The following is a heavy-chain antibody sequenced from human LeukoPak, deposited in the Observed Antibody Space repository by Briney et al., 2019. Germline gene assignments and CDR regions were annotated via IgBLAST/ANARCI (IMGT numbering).Heavy chain of an antibody. Sequence: SETLSLTCTVSGGSISSYYWSWIRQPAGKGLEWIGRIYTSGSTNYNPSLKSRVTMSVDTSKNQFPLKLSSVTAADTAVYYCARGGFPWTGGYFQHWGQGTLVTVSS. D-gene: IGHD1-1*01. CDR3: ARGGFPWTGGYFQH. V-gene: IGHV4-4*07. CDR2: IYTSGST. J-gene: IGHJ1*01. CDR1: GGSISSYY.